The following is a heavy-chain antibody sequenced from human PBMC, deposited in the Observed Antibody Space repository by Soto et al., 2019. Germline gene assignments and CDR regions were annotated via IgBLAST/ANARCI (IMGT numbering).Heavy chain of an antibody. CDR2: INPKTGDT. CDR1: GYTCTGYY. V-gene: IGHV1-2*02. CDR3: VTGDHLVR. J-gene: IGHJ4*02. Sequence: GASVKVCCKTSGYTCTGYYLNWVRQAPGRGLEWVGWINPKTGDTNNAQKFQGRVTMTTDTSISTGYMELSGLKSDDTAVYYCVTGDHLVRWGQGTRVTVSS. D-gene: IGHD6-6*01.